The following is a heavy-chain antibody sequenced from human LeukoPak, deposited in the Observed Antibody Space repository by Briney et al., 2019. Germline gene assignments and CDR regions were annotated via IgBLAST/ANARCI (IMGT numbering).Heavy chain of an antibody. Sequence: SETLSLTCAASGGSISSDYWSWIRQPPGKGLEWIGYIYYSGNTNYNPSLQSRVTISVDTSKKQFSLRLSSVTAADTAVYYCARVPGRDCSGTSCREPVKFDYWGQGILVTVSS. J-gene: IGHJ4*02. CDR3: ARVPGRDCSGTSCREPVKFDY. D-gene: IGHD2-2*01. CDR2: IYYSGNT. CDR1: GGSISSDY. V-gene: IGHV4-59*01.